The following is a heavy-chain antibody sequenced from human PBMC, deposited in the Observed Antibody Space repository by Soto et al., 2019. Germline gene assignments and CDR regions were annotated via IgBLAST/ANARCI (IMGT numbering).Heavy chain of an antibody. CDR1: GYTLTSYY. V-gene: IGHV1-46*01. CDR3: ARARPAYCSTGSCSPRDYDGMDV. CDR2: INPSGGST. J-gene: IGHJ6*02. Sequence: QVQLVQSGAEVREPGASVKVSCKASGYTLTSYYMHWVRQAPGQGLEWVGIINPSGGSTRYAQKLQVRVSMTRATSTSTVHMELSSLRAEDTAVYYCARARPAYCSTGSCSPRDYDGMDVWGQGTTVTVSS. D-gene: IGHD2-15*01.